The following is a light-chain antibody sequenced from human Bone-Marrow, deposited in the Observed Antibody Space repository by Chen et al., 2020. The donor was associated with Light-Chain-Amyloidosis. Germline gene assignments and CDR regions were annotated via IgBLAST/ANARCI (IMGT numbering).Light chain of an antibody. J-gene: IGLJ3*02. Sequence: NFMLTQPHSVSESPGKTVIISCTRSSGSIATNYVQWYQQRPGSSPTTVIYEDDQRPSGVPDRFSGSIDRSSNSASRTICGLKTEDEADYYCQSYHGSRQGVFGGVTKLTVL. V-gene: IGLV6-57*01. CDR3: QSYHGSRQGV. CDR1: SGSIATNY. CDR2: EDD.